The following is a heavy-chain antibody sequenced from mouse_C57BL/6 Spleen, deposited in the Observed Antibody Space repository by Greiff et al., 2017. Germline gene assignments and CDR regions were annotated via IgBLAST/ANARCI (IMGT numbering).Heavy chain of an antibody. V-gene: IGHV3-6*01. CDR1: GYSITSGYY. CDR3: AEGGPYYDYH. J-gene: IGHJ2*01. CDR2: ISYDGSN. Sequence: EVHLVESGPGLVKPSQSLSLTCSVTGYSITSGYYWNWIRQFPGNKLEWMGYISYDGSNNYNPSLKNRISITRDTSKNQFFLKLNSVTTEDTATYYCAEGGPYYDYHWGQGTTLTVSS. D-gene: IGHD2-4*01.